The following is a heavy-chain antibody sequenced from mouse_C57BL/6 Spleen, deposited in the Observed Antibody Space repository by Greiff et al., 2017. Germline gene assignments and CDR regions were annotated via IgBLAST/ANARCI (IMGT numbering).Heavy chain of an antibody. D-gene: IGHD4-1*01. Sequence: QVQLQQPGAELVMPGASVKLSCKASGYTFTSYWMHWVKQRPGQGLEWIGEIDPSDSYTNYNQKFKGKSTLTVDKSSSTAYMQRSSLTSEDSAVYYCAREAGTSYFDDWGQGTTLSVSS. V-gene: IGHV1-69*01. CDR1: GYTFTSYW. CDR3: AREAGTSYFDD. J-gene: IGHJ2*01. CDR2: IDPSDSYT.